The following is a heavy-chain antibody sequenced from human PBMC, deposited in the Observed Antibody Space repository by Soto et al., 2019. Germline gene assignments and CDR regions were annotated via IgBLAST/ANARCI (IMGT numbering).Heavy chain of an antibody. Sequence: QITLKESGPMLVKPTQALTLTCTCSGFSLTTSGVGVGWIRQPPGKALEWLALVYSDDDKRYSPSLTNRLTLSRDTSKNQVVLTLTNVDPTDTGTYFCAHKGGFGYPESWGQGIMVTVSS. CDR1: GFSLTTSGVG. J-gene: IGHJ5*02. V-gene: IGHV2-5*02. CDR3: AHKGGFGYPES. D-gene: IGHD5-18*01. CDR2: VYSDDDK.